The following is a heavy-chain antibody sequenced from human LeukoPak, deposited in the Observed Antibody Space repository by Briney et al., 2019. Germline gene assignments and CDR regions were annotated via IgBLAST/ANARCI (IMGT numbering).Heavy chain of an antibody. J-gene: IGHJ3*02. CDR3: ARVAVATIDDAFDI. CDR2: IYYSGST. D-gene: IGHD5-12*01. CDR1: GGSISSSSYY. Sequence: SETLSLTCTVSGGSISSSSYYWGWIRQPPGKGLEWIGSIYYSGSTYYNPSLKSRVTISVDTSKNQFSLKLSSVTAADTAVYYCARVAVATIDDAFDIWGQGTMVTVPS. V-gene: IGHV4-39*07.